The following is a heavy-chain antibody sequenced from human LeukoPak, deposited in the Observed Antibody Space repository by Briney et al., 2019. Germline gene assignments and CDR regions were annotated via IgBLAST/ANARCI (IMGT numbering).Heavy chain of an antibody. Sequence: GGSLRLSCAASGFTFSSYSMNWVRQAPGKGLEWVSSISSSSSYIYYADSVKGRFTISRDNAKNSLYLQMNSLRAEDTAVYYCAREGYGGNGDFDYWGRGTLVTVSS. CDR2: ISSSSSYI. D-gene: IGHD4-23*01. CDR1: GFTFSSYS. CDR3: AREGYGGNGDFDY. J-gene: IGHJ4*02. V-gene: IGHV3-21*01.